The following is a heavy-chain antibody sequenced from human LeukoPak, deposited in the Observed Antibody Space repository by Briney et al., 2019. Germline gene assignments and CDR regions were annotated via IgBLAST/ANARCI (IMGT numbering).Heavy chain of an antibody. Sequence: GASVKVSCKASGYTFTGYYMHWVRQAPGQGLEWMGGIIPIFGTANYAQKFQGRVTITADESTSTAYMELSSLRSEDTAVYYCARRGSRGSYYFDYWGQGTLVTVSS. CDR2: IIPIFGTA. CDR1: GYTFTGYY. CDR3: ARRGSRGSYYFDY. D-gene: IGHD1-26*01. J-gene: IGHJ4*02. V-gene: IGHV1-69*13.